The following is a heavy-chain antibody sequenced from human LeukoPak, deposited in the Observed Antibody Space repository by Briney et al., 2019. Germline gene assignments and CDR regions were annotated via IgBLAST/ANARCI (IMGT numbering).Heavy chain of an antibody. J-gene: IGHJ4*02. CDR3: ATLGTAASFDY. Sequence: SETLSLTCTVSGGSISSYYWSWIRQPPGKGLEWIGYIYYSGSTNYNPSLKSRVTISVDTSKNQFSLKLSSVTAADTAAYYCATLGTAASFDYWGQGTLVTVSS. CDR1: GGSISSYY. V-gene: IGHV4-59*01. CDR2: IYYSGST. D-gene: IGHD6-13*01.